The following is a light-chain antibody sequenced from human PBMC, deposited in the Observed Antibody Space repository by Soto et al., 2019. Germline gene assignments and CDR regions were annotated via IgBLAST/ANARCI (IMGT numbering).Light chain of an antibody. J-gene: IGKJ3*01. V-gene: IGKV3-15*01. CDR2: GIS. CDR1: QAVRTD. Sequence: VLTQSPATLSVSPGERATLSCKSSQAVRTDLAWYQQKPGQAPRLLIFGISTRATGVAARFSGGGSGTEFTLTISSLQSEDFATYYCQQYDNRPPTISFGPGTKVDMK. CDR3: QQYDNRPPTIS.